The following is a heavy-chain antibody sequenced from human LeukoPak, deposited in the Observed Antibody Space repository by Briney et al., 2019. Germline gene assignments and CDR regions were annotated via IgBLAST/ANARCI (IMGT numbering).Heavy chain of an antibody. CDR3: ATMVGPPAFDI. D-gene: IGHD4-23*01. J-gene: IGHJ3*02. V-gene: IGHV3-30*03. CDR2: ISYDGSDK. Sequence: GRSLRLSCAASGFTFSNDGMHWVRQAPGRGLEWVALISYDGSDKHYADSVKGRFTVSRDNSKNTLYLQMNSLSRDDTAVYYCATMVGPPAFDIWGQGTMVTVSS. CDR1: GFTFSNDG.